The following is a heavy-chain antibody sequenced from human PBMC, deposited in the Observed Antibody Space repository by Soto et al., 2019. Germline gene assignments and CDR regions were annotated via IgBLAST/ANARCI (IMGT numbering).Heavy chain of an antibody. CDR1: GFIFGDYE. CDR2: ISFSGSTI. D-gene: IGHD3-10*01. V-gene: IGHV3-48*03. Sequence: PGGSLRLSCAASGFIFGDYEMNWVRQAPGKGLEWIARISFSGSTIYYADSVKGRFSISRDNSNNFLYLQLGGLRADDSAVYYCTRGAGFFYGVDVWGLGTTVTVSS. J-gene: IGHJ6*02. CDR3: TRGAGFFYGVDV.